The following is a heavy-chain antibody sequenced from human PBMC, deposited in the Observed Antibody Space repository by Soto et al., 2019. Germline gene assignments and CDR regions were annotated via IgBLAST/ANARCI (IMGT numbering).Heavy chain of an antibody. V-gene: IGHV4-34*01. J-gene: IGHJ6*02. CDR3: ASLFLVLVAATSFDSMER. CDR2: INHSGST. D-gene: IGHD2-15*01. CDR1: GGSFSGQY. Sequence: PSETLSLTCAVYGGSFSGQYGRWIRQPPGKGLEWIGEINHSGSTNYNPSLKSRVTISVDTSKNQFSLKLSSVTAADPAVYYCASLFLVLVAATSFDSMERWGQGNSIRVSS.